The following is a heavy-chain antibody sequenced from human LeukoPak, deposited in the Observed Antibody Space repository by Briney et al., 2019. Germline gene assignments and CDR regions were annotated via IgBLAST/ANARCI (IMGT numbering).Heavy chain of an antibody. CDR3: ARDLSFDY. Sequence: GGSLRLSCAASGFTFSSYAMSWVRQAPGKVLEWVSSISSSSSYIYYADSVKGRFTISRDNAKNSLYLQMNSLRAEDTAVYYCARDLSFDYWGQGTLVTVSS. CDR1: GFTFSSYA. V-gene: IGHV3-21*01. J-gene: IGHJ4*02. CDR2: ISSSSSYI.